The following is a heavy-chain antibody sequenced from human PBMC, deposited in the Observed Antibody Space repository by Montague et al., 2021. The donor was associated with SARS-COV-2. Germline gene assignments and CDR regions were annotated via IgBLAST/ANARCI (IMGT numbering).Heavy chain of an antibody. D-gene: IGHD3-10*01. V-gene: IGHV3-23*01. CDR1: GFTFSSYA. J-gene: IGHJ4*02. CDR3: AKDRWGVPGRLDPFDY. Sequence: SLRLSCAASGFTFSSYAMSWVRQAPGKGLEWVSTFTGGSGGSTYYANSVKGRFTISRDSSKNTLYLQMNNLRAEDTAVYYCAKDRWGVPGRLDPFDYWGQGTLVTVSS. CDR2: FTGGSGGST.